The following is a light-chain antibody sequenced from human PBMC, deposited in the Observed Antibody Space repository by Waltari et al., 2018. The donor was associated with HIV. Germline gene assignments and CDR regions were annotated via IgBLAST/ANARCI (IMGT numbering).Light chain of an antibody. CDR1: QSVNSH. J-gene: IGKJ2*01. Sequence: EVVMTQSPSTLSVSRGERVPLSCRASQSVNSHLAWYQHKPGQAPSLLIYGASTRATGIPARFSGSGSGTEFSLTINSLQSEDFAVYYCQQYNNWPPYTFGQGTKLEIK. CDR2: GAS. CDR3: QQYNNWPPYT. V-gene: IGKV3-15*01.